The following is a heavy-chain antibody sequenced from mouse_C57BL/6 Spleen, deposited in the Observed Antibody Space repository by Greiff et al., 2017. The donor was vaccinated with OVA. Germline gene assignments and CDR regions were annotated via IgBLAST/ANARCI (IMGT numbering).Heavy chain of an antibody. CDR1: GYTFTDYY. Sequence: DVKLVESGPVLVKPGASVKMSCKASGYTFTDYYMNWVKQSHGKSLEWIGVIKPYNGGTSYNQKFKGKATLTVDKSSSTDYMELNSLTSDDSAVYYCASYYSNTWFAYWGQGTLVTVSA. CDR2: IKPYNGGT. D-gene: IGHD2-5*01. V-gene: IGHV1-19*01. CDR3: ASYYSNTWFAY. J-gene: IGHJ3*01.